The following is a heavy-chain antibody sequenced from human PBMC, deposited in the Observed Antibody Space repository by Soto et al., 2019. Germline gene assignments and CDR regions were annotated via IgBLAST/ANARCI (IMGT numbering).Heavy chain of an antibody. CDR1: GFSVSGYY. CDR3: ATGQAGRVADI. J-gene: IGHJ3*02. V-gene: IGHV3-11*03. D-gene: IGHD1-26*01. CDR2: ISGDSSHT. Sequence: QVPLLESGGGLAKPGGSLRLSCAASGFSVSGYYMAWIRQSLGKGLEWISFISGDSSHTDYAESVRGRFTISRDNAKNSLDLQMNSLRVEDTAVYLCATGQAGRVADIWGQGTEVTVSS.